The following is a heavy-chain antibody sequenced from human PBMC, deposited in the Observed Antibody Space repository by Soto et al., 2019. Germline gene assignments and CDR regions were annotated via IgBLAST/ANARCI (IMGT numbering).Heavy chain of an antibody. CDR1: GGSISSGGYY. V-gene: IGHV4-31*03. D-gene: IGHD3-10*01. J-gene: IGHJ6*02. Sequence: QVQLQESGPGLVKPSQTLSLTCTVSGGSISSGGYYWSWIRQHPGKGLEWIGYSYDSGSTYYNPSLQRRVTISVDTSKNQFSLKLSSVTAADTAVYYFASGFGFGGMDVWGQGTTVTVSS. CDR2: SYDSGST. CDR3: ASGFGFGGMDV.